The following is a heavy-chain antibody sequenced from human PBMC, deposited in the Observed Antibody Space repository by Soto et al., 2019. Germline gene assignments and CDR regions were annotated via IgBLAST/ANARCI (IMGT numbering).Heavy chain of an antibody. J-gene: IGHJ4*02. D-gene: IGHD3-22*01. V-gene: IGHV1-18*01. CDR3: ARGGDGIPMTVVADY. CDR1: GYTFNTYG. Sequence: QVQLVQPGAEVKKPGASVKVSCKASGYTFNTYGITWVRQAPGQGLEWMGRIYPYNSNTNYAQYLQGRVTMTTDTSTSTAYMELSRLRCDVTAVYSCARGGDGIPMTVVADYWGKGTQVSVSS. CDR2: IYPYNSNT.